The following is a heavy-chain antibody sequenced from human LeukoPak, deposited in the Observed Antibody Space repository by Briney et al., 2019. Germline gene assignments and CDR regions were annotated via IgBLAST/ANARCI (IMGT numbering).Heavy chain of an antibody. Sequence: GGSLRLSCTASGFTFGDYAMSWFRQAPRWGLEWVGLIRGKAYGATTEYAASVKGRFTISRDDSTSIVYLQMNSLKTEDTAVYYCARNTYETRGDYYDYWGQGTLVTVSS. CDR1: GFTFGDYA. V-gene: IGHV3-49*03. D-gene: IGHD2-21*01. CDR3: ARNTYETRGDYYDY. CDR2: IRGKAYGATT. J-gene: IGHJ4*02.